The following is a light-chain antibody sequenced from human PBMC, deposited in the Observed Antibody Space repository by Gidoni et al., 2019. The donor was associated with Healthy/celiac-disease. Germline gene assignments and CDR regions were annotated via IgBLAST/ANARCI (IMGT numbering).Light chain of an antibody. Sequence: DIRMPQSPSSLSASVGDKVTITCQASQGISNYLNWYQQKPGKAPKLLIYDASNLETGVPSRFSGSGSGTDFTFTISSLQPEDIATYYCQQYYNLPMYTFGQXTKLEIK. CDR3: QQYYNLPMYT. CDR2: DAS. V-gene: IGKV1-33*01. J-gene: IGKJ2*01. CDR1: QGISNY.